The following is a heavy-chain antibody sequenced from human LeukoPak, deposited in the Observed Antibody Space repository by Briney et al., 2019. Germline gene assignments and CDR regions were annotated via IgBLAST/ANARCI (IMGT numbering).Heavy chain of an antibody. V-gene: IGHV3-30*02. CDR1: GFTFSSYG. CDR3: AKGTTYYYDRGDAFDI. J-gene: IGHJ3*02. D-gene: IGHD3-22*01. CDR2: IRYDGSNK. Sequence: PGGSLRLSCAASGFTFSSYGMHWVRQAPGKGLEWVAFIRYDGSNKYYADSVKGRFTISRDNSKNTLYLQMNSLRAEDTAVYYCAKGTTYYYDRGDAFDIWGQGTMVTVSS.